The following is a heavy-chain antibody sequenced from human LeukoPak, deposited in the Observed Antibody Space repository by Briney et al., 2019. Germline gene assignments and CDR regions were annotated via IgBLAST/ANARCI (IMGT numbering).Heavy chain of an antibody. CDR3: ARDRGQWLVMEGFDP. V-gene: IGHV4-59*01. J-gene: IGHJ5*02. CDR2: FHFSGST. Sequence: PSETLSLTCNVSGGSISSYYWSWIRQPPGKGLEWIGYFHFSGSTNYNPSLKSRVTISVDTSKNQFSLKLSSVTAADTAVYYCARDRGQWLVMEGFDPWGQGTLVTVSS. CDR1: GGSISSYY. D-gene: IGHD6-19*01.